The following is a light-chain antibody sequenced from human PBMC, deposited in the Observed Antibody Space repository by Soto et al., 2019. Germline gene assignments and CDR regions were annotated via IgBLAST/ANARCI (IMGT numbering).Light chain of an antibody. CDR3: QQYYNTPPT. J-gene: IGKJ4*01. Sequence: DIVMTHSPDSLAVSLGERAAINXXSSQXIFYSSNNKNFLAWYQQKPGQPPKXXIYWASTRESGVPDRFSGSESGTDFTLTISSLQAEDVAVYYCQQYYNTPPTFGGGTKVDIK. CDR1: QXIFYSSNNKNF. V-gene: IGKV4-1*01. CDR2: WAS.